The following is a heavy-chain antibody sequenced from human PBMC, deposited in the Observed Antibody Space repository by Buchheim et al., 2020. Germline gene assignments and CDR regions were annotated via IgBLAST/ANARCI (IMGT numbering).Heavy chain of an antibody. CDR1: GFTFSSYG. CDR3: AKAYYYDSSGYCDY. J-gene: IGHJ4*02. Sequence: QVQLVESGGGVVQPGRSLRLSCAASGFTFSSYGMHWVRQAPGKGLEWVAVISYDGSNKYYADSVKGRFTISSDNSKKTLYLQMNSLRAEDTAVYYCAKAYYYDSSGYCDYWGQGTL. CDR2: ISYDGSNK. D-gene: IGHD3-22*01. V-gene: IGHV3-30*18.